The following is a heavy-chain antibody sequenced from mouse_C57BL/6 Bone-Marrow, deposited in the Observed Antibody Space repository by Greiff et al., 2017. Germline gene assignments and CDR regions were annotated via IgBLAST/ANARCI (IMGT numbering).Heavy chain of an antibody. V-gene: IGHV1-81*01. Sequence: QVQLQQSGAELARPGASVKLSCKASGYTFTSYGISWVKQRTGQGLEWIGELYPSSGNIYYNEKFKGKATLTADNSSSTAYMELRSLTSEDSAVYFCARSRPPGSSPWFAYWGQGTLVTVSA. J-gene: IGHJ3*01. D-gene: IGHD1-1*01. CDR1: GYTFTSYG. CDR3: ARSRPPGSSPWFAY. CDR2: LYPSSGNI.